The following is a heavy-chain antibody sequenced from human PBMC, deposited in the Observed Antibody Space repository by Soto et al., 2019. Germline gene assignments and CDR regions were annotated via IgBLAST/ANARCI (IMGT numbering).Heavy chain of an antibody. D-gene: IGHD6-13*01. J-gene: IGHJ4*02. CDR3: AASQQFAY. CDR2: INTYTGDT. Sequence: VQLVQSGAEVKKPGTSVNVSCKASGYTLSNYGINWVRKAPGQGLEWMGWINTYTGDTNFAQKFQGRVTMTTDTSTSTAYMEVRGLRSDDTAIYYCAASQQFAYWGQGTLVSVSS. CDR1: GYTLSNYG. V-gene: IGHV1-18*01.